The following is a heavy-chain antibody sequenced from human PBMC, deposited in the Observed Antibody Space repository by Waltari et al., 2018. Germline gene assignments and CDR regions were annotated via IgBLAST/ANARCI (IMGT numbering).Heavy chain of an antibody. CDR2: SYSGGST. D-gene: IGHD6-13*01. Sequence: EVQLVESGGGLIQPGGSLRLSCAASGFTVSSNYMSWVRQAPGKGLEWVSVSYSGGSTYYADSVKGRFTISRDNSKSTLYLQMHSLRAEDTGVYYCAREFFTTGYSSSEAGYWGQGTLVTVSS. CDR3: AREFFTTGYSSSEAGY. J-gene: IGHJ4*02. CDR1: GFTVSSNY. V-gene: IGHV3-53*01.